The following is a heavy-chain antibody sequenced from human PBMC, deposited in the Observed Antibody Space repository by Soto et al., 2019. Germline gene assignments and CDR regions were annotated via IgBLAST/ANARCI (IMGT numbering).Heavy chain of an antibody. V-gene: IGHV4-30-2*01. CDR3: AAGGVLPRDY. D-gene: IGHD3-16*01. CDR1: GETIRTRGYP. CDR2: TYHSGNP. Sequence: TNDVSGETIRTRGYPRAWIRQPPGKALEWIGHTYHSGNPYYNPSLKSRVIISVDRSKNQFSLKVRSVTAEDTAVYYGAAGGVLPRDYWGQGTLVTGSS. J-gene: IGHJ4*02.